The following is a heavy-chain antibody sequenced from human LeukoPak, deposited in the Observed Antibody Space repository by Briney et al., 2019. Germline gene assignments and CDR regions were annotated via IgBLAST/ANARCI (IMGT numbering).Heavy chain of an antibody. CDR1: GFTFSSYA. Sequence: GGSLRLSCAASGFTFSSYAMHWVRQAPGKGLEWVAVISYDGSNKYYADSVKGRFTISRDNSKNTLYLQMNSLRAEDTAVYYCASLGRAARPGAVDNFDPWGQGTLVTVSS. CDR2: ISYDGSNK. D-gene: IGHD6-6*01. V-gene: IGHV3-30*04. CDR3: ASLGRAARPGAVDNFDP. J-gene: IGHJ5*02.